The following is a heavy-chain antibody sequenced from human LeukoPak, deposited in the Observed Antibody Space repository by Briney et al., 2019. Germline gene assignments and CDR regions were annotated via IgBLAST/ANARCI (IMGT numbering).Heavy chain of an antibody. D-gene: IGHD6-13*01. CDR2: IYYSGST. Sequence: SETLSLTCTVSGGSISSSSYYWGWIRQPPGKGLEWIGSIYYSGSTYYNPSLKSRVTISVDTSKNQFYLKLRSVTAADTAVYYCASSWGQQLYFQHWGQGTLVTVSS. V-gene: IGHV4-39*01. CDR1: GGSISSSSYY. J-gene: IGHJ1*01. CDR3: ASSWGQQLYFQH.